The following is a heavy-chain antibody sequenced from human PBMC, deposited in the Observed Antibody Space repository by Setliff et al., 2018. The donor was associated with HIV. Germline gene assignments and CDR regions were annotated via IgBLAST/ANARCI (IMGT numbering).Heavy chain of an antibody. CDR1: GGSFSGYY. CDR3: AREGADSGSGSCGY. Sequence: SETLSLTCAVYGGSFSGYYWGWIRQPPGKGLEWIGEINHSGSTNFNPSLKSRVTISVDTSKNQFSLKLTSVTAADTAVYYCAREGADSGSGSCGYWGQGTLVTVSS. D-gene: IGHD3-10*01. J-gene: IGHJ4*02. CDR2: INHSGST. V-gene: IGHV4-34*01.